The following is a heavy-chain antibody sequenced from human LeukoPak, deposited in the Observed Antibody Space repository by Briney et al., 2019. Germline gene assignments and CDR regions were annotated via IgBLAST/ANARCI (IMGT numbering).Heavy chain of an antibody. V-gene: IGHV3-30*18. CDR3: AKGALEGSGSGYFGY. Sequence: PGGSLRLSCAASGFTFSSYGMHWVRQAPGKGLEWVAVISYDGSNKYYADSVKGRFTISRDNSKNTLYLQMNSLRAEDTAVYYCAKGALEGSGSGYFGYWGQGTLVTVSS. D-gene: IGHD3-10*01. J-gene: IGHJ4*02. CDR2: ISYDGSNK. CDR1: GFTFSSYG.